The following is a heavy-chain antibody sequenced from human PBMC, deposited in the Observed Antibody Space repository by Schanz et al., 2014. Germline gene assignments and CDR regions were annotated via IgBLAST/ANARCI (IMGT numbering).Heavy chain of an antibody. D-gene: IGHD2-2*01. J-gene: IGHJ4*02. CDR2: IGAFQGNT. CDR3: LRANPTQHVVLPDALRY. V-gene: IGHV1-18*01. Sequence: QVQLVQSGSELKKPGASVKVSCKASGYTFTRSGISWVRQAPGQGFEWMGWIGAFQGNTKYAQKFQDRVTLTSDTSASTAYMELRSLRPDDTAVYYCLRANPTQHVVLPDALRYWGQGTLVSVSS. CDR1: GYTFTRSG.